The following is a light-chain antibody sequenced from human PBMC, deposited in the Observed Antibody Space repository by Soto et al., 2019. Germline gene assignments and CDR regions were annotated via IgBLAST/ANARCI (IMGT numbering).Light chain of an antibody. Sequence: EIVLTQSPVTLSLSPGDRATLSCRASQSVSSSHIAWCQQKPGLAPRLLIFGASSRATGIPARFSGSGSGTDFTLTISSLQAEDVAVYYCQQYYSTPWTFGQGTKVDIK. CDR3: QQYYSTPWT. CDR2: GAS. CDR1: QSVSSSH. J-gene: IGKJ1*01. V-gene: IGKV3-20*01.